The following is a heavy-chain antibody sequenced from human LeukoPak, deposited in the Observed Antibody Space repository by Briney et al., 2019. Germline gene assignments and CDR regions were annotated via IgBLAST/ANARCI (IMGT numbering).Heavy chain of an antibody. CDR2: IRSKANSYAT. Sequence: GGSLKLSCAASGFTFSGSAMHWVRQASGKGLEWVGRIRSKANSYATAYAASVKGRFTISRDDSKNTAYLQTNSLKTEDTAVYYCTRQGATRDWFDPWGQGTLVTVSS. J-gene: IGHJ5*02. D-gene: IGHD1-26*01. CDR3: TRQGATRDWFDP. V-gene: IGHV3-73*01. CDR1: GFTFSGSA.